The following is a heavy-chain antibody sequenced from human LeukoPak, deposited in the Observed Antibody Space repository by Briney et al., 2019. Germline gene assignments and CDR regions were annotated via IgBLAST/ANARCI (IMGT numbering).Heavy chain of an antibody. CDR2: ISAYNGNT. CDR3: AAAGYCSGGSCYDRLNVYY. J-gene: IGHJ4*02. D-gene: IGHD2-15*01. CDR1: GYTFTSYG. Sequence: ASVKVSCKASGYTFTSYGISWVRQAPGQGLEWMGWISAYNGNTNYAQKLQGRVTMTTDTSTSTAYMELRSLRSDDTAVYYCAAAGYCSGGSCYDRLNVYYWGQGTLVTVSS. V-gene: IGHV1-18*01.